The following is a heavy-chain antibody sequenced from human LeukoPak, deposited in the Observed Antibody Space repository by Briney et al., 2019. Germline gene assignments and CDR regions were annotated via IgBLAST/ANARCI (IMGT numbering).Heavy chain of an antibody. CDR2: IYYSGST. Sequence: SETLSLTCTVSGGSISSSSYYWGWIRQPPGKGLEWIGSIYYSGSTYYNPSLKSRVTISVDTSKNQFSLKLSSVTAADTAVYYCARVGPITMIVVVITTSFDYWGQGTLVTVSS. CDR3: ARVGPITMIVVVITTSFDY. CDR1: GGSISSSSYY. V-gene: IGHV4-39*01. D-gene: IGHD3-22*01. J-gene: IGHJ4*02.